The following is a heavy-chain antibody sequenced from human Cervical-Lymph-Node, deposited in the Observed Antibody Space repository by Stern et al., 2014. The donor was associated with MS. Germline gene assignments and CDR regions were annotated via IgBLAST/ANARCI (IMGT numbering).Heavy chain of an antibody. V-gene: IGHV3-21*01. J-gene: IGHJ4*02. CDR2: ISSSSSYI. CDR1: GFTFSSYS. Sequence: EVQLVESGGGLVKPGGSLRLSCAASGFTFSSYSMNWVRQAPGKGLEWVSPISSSSSYIYYADSVKGRFTISRDNAKNSLYLQMNSLRAEDTAVYYCARDARGATLFDYWGQGTLVTVSS. D-gene: IGHD1-26*01. CDR3: ARDARGATLFDY.